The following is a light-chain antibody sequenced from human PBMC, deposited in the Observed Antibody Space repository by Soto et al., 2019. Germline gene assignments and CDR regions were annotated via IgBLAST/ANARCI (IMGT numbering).Light chain of an antibody. CDR2: EVS. Sequence: QSVLTQPPSASGSPGQSVTISCTGTSSDVGGYNYVSWYQQHPGKAPKLMIYEVSKRPSGVPDRFSGSKSGNPASLTVSGVQAEDEADYYCSSYAGSNNLYVFGTGTKLTVL. CDR3: SSYAGSNNLYV. CDR1: SSDVGGYNY. V-gene: IGLV2-8*01. J-gene: IGLJ1*01.